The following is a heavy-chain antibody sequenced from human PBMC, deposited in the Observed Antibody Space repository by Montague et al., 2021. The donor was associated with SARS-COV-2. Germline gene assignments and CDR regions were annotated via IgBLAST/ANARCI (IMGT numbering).Heavy chain of an antibody. Sequence: SETLSLTCAVYGGSFSGYYWSWIRQPPGKGLEWIGEINHSGSTNYNPSLKSRVTISVDTSKNQSSLKLSSVTAADTAVYYCARVCYYGSGTSLGMDVWGQGTTVTVSS. CDR3: ARVCYYGSGTSLGMDV. CDR1: GGSFSGYY. J-gene: IGHJ6*02. D-gene: IGHD3-10*01. V-gene: IGHV4-34*01. CDR2: INHSGST.